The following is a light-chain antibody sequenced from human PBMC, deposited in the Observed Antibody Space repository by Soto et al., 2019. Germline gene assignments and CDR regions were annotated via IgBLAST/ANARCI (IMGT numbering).Light chain of an antibody. Sequence: EIVLTQSPDTLSLSPGERATLSCRASQSVSSSDLAWYQQKPGQAPRLLIYGASSRATGIPDRFSGSGSGTDFSLTISRVEPEDFAVYYCQQYGSSPSWTFGQGTRW. V-gene: IGKV3-20*01. CDR2: GAS. CDR1: QSVSSSD. J-gene: IGKJ1*01. CDR3: QQYGSSPSWT.